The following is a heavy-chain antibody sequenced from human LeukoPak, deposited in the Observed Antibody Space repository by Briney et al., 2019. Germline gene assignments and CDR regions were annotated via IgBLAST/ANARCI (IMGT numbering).Heavy chain of an antibody. CDR3: ARHRLDTDIVVVPAAMAPYCYYYYMDV. V-gene: IGHV4-4*09. J-gene: IGHJ6*03. Sequence: SETLSLTCTVSGGSISSYYWSWIRQPPGKGLEWIGYIYTSGSTNYNPSLKSRVTISVDTSKNQFSLKLSSVTAADTAVYYCARHRLDTDIVVVPAAMAPYCYYYYMDVWGKGTTVTVSS. D-gene: IGHD2-2*01. CDR1: GGSISSYY. CDR2: IYTSGST.